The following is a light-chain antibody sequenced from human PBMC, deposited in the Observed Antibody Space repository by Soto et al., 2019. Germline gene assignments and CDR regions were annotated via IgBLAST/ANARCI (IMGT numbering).Light chain of an antibody. J-gene: IGKJ5*01. CDR3: QQRSNWPIT. Sequence: ELVLTQSPATRALFPGTRATLSFGASQSVTSSLSWYQHQPGQAPRLLIYDASNMATGMPARFRGSGSGTDFTLTISSREPEDFSGYFCQQRSNWPITFGQGTRLEIQ. CDR1: QSVTSS. CDR2: DAS. V-gene: IGKV3-11*01.